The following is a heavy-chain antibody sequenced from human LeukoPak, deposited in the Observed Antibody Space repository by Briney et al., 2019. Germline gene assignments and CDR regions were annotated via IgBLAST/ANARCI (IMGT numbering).Heavy chain of an antibody. Sequence: WASVKVSCKASGYTFTSYDINWVRQATGQGLEWMGWMNPNSGNTGCAQKFQGRVTMTRNTSISTAYMELSSLRSEDTAVYYCARDYGSGSYSWFDPWGQGTLVTVSS. J-gene: IGHJ5*02. D-gene: IGHD3-10*01. V-gene: IGHV1-8*01. CDR3: ARDYGSGSYSWFDP. CDR1: GYTFTSYD. CDR2: MNPNSGNT.